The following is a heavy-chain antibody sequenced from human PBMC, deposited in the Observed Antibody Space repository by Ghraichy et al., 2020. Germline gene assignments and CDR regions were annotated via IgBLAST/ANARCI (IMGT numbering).Heavy chain of an antibody. D-gene: IGHD4-23*01. Sequence: SETLSLTCAVYGGSFSGYYWTWIRQPPGKGLEWIGEINHSGSTNYNPSLKSRVTISLDTSKNQFSLKLSSVTAADTAVYYCARGLPYGGIPGYWGQGTLVTVSS. CDR3: ARGLPYGGIPGY. CDR2: INHSGST. V-gene: IGHV4-34*01. J-gene: IGHJ1*01. CDR1: GGSFSGYY.